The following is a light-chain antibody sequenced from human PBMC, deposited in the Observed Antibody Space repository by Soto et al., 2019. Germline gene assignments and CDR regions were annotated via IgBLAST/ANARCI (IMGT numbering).Light chain of an antibody. CDR2: AAS. V-gene: IGKV1-39*01. Sequence: DIERTQSPSSLSASVGDTVTITCRASQSISSYLSWYQVKPGQAPKFLIYAASSLQSGVPSRFSGSRSGTDFSLTINGLQPEDFATYYCLQAASFPRTFGQGTKVDIK. CDR3: LQAASFPRT. CDR1: QSISSY. J-gene: IGKJ1*01.